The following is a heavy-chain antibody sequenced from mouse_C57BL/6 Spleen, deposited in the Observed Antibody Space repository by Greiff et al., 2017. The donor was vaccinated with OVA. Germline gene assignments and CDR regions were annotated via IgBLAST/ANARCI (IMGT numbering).Heavy chain of an antibody. V-gene: IGHV3-6*01. CDR1: GYSITSGYY. CDR2: ISYDGSN. Sequence: EVQLQESGPGLVKPSQSLSLTCSVTGYSITSGYYWNWIRQFPGNKLEWMGYISYDGSNNYNPSLKNRISITRDTSKNQFFLKLNSVTTEDTATYYCARDYGSSYDYAMDYWGQGTSVTVSS. CDR3: ARDYGSSYDYAMDY. D-gene: IGHD1-1*01. J-gene: IGHJ4*01.